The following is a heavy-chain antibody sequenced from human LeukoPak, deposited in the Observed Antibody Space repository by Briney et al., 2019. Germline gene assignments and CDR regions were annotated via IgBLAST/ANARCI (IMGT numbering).Heavy chain of an antibody. Sequence: SETLSLTCAVYGGSFSGYYWSWIRQPPGKGLEWIGEINHSGSTNYNPSLKSRVTISVDTSKNQFSLKLSSVTAADTAVYYCARGHSSSDYWGQGTLVTVSS. CDR2: INHSGST. CDR1: GGSFSGYY. J-gene: IGHJ4*02. CDR3: ARGHSSSDY. V-gene: IGHV4-34*01. D-gene: IGHD6-13*01.